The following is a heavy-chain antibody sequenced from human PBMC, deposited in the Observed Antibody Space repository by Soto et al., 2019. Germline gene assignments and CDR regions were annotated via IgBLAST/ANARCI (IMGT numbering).Heavy chain of an antibody. CDR1: GDTFNFYT. Sequence: QVQLVQSGAEVKKPGSPVRVSCTASGDTFNFYTISWVRPVPGQGPEWMGRIIPMLGMSNYAQKFQGRVHIMADKSTSTVYMNLSGLTSEDTAVYYCATNYGSGSTHFDYWGPGTLVTVSS. D-gene: IGHD3-10*01. CDR2: IIPMLGMS. V-gene: IGHV1-69*02. J-gene: IGHJ4*02. CDR3: ATNYGSGSTHFDY.